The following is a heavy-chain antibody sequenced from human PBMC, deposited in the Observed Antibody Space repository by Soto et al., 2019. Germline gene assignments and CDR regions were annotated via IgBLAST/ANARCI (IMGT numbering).Heavy chain of an antibody. V-gene: IGHV3-53*01. CDR1: GFTVSSNY. Sequence: GGSLRLSCAASGFTVSSNYMSWVRQAPGKGLEWVSVIYSGGSTYYADSVKGRFTISRDNSKNTLYLQMNSLRAEDTAVYYCARESGYSYGYEGEDYWGQGTLVTVSS. J-gene: IGHJ4*02. D-gene: IGHD5-18*01. CDR2: IYSGGST. CDR3: ARESGYSYGYEGEDY.